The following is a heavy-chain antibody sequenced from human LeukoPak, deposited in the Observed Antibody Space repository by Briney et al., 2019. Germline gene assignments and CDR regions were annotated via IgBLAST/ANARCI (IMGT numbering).Heavy chain of an antibody. J-gene: IGHJ4*02. CDR3: ARSVKMPTILH. D-gene: IGHD5-24*01. Sequence: GASVKVSCKASGYTFTTYYMHWVRQAPGQGLQWMGIINPSGGSTSYAQKFQGRVTMTRDTSTSTVYMELSSLRSDDTAIYYCARSVKMPTILHWGQGTLVTVSS. V-gene: IGHV1-46*03. CDR1: GYTFTTYY. CDR2: INPSGGST.